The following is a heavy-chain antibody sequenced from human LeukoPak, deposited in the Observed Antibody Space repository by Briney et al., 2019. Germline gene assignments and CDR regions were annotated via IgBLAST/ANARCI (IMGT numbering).Heavy chain of an antibody. CDR2: ISSSSGYI. Sequence: GGSLRLSCAASGFTFSRYSMNWVRQAPGKGLEWVSSISSSSGYIYYTDSLKGRFTISRDNANNSLYLQINSLRAEDTAVSYCAHGAMYQLDYWGQGTLVTVSS. D-gene: IGHD2-2*01. CDR1: GFTFSRYS. J-gene: IGHJ4*02. V-gene: IGHV3-21*01. CDR3: AHGAMYQLDY.